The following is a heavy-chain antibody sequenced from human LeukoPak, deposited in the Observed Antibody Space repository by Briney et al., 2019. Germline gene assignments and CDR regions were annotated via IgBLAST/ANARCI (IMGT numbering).Heavy chain of an antibody. CDR1: GFSFSR. V-gene: IGHV3-7*01. CDR2: IKQDGSEK. J-gene: IGHJ4*02. CDR3: ARWIGGFDY. D-gene: IGHD3-10*01. Sequence: GGSLRLSWAASGFSFSRMNWVRQAPGKGLEWVANIKQDGSEKYYVDSVTGRFTISRDNAKNSLYLQMNSLRAEDTAVYYCARWIGGFDYGGQGTQVTVSS.